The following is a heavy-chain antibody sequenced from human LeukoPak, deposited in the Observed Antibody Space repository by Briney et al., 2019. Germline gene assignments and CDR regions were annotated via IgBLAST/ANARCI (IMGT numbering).Heavy chain of an antibody. V-gene: IGHV4-39*07. CDR2: INHSGST. J-gene: IGHJ5*02. CDR1: GGSISSSSHY. Sequence: SETLSLTCTVSGGSISSSSHYWGWIRQPPGKGLEWIGEINHSGSTNYNPSLKSRVTISVDTSKNQFSLKLSSVTAADTAVYYCARGKNYYGSGSYYNAKPRPLNWFDPWGQGTLVTVSS. D-gene: IGHD3-10*01. CDR3: ARGKNYYGSGSYYNAKPRPLNWFDP.